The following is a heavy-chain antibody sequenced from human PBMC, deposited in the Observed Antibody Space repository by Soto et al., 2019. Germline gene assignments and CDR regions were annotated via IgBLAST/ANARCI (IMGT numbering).Heavy chain of an antibody. CDR2: INHSGST. V-gene: IGHV4-34*01. Sequence: RHPPGKGLEWIGEINHSGSTNYNPSLKSRVTISVDTSKNQFSLKLSSVTAADTAVYYCARRKSNHPPIWIHPPGQGTLVTV. D-gene: IGHD4-4*01. J-gene: IGHJ5*02. CDR3: ARRKSNHPPIWIHP.